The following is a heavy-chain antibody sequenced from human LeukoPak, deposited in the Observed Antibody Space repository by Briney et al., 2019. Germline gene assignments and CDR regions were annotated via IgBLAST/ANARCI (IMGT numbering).Heavy chain of an antibody. CDR1: GYTFTSYG. Sequence: ASVKVSCKASGYTFTSYGISWVRQAPGQGLEWMGWISAYNGNTNYAQKLQGRVTMTTDTSTSTAYMELRSLRSDDTAVYYCARGYCSSTSCQKYYMDVWGKGTTVTVSS. J-gene: IGHJ6*03. CDR2: ISAYNGNT. CDR3: ARGYCSSTSCQKYYMDV. V-gene: IGHV1-18*01. D-gene: IGHD2-2*01.